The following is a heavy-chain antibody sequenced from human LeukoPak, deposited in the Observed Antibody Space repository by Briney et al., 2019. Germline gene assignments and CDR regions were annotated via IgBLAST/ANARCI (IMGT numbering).Heavy chain of an antibody. V-gene: IGHV3-30*04. D-gene: IGHD6-19*01. Sequence: GGSLRLSCAASGFTFSSYAMHWVRQAPGKGLEWVAVISYDGSNKYYADSVKGRFTISRDNSKNTLYLQMNSLRAEDTAVYYCARDQTYSSGWYDYWGQGTLVTVSS. CDR3: ARDQTYSSGWYDY. J-gene: IGHJ4*02. CDR1: GFTFSSYA. CDR2: ISYDGSNK.